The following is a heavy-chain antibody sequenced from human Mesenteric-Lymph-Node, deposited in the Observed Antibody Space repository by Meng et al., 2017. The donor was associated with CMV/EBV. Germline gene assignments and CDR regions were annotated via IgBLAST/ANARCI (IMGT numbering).Heavy chain of an antibody. CDR3: AKDMDYGDYEYDFYYGMDV. CDR2: IRSDGSNK. Sequence: GESLMISCATSGFTFSTYTMHLVRQAPGKGLEWVSFIRSDGSNKYYADSLKGRFTISRDNSKNTLFLQMNSLRAEDTAVYYCAKDMDYGDYEYDFYYGMDVWGQGTAVTVSS. D-gene: IGHD4-17*01. V-gene: IGHV3-30*02. CDR1: GFTFSTYT. J-gene: IGHJ6*02.